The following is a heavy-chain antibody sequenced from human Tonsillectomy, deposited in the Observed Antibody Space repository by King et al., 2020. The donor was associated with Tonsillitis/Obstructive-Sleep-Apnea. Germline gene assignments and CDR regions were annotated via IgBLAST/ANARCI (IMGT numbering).Heavy chain of an antibody. CDR2: INHSGST. V-gene: IGHV4-34*01. CDR3: ARSNDYGSGSYYRYYYYMDV. D-gene: IGHD3-10*01. Sequence: VQLQQWGAGLLKPSETLSLTCGVYGGSFSGYYWSWIRQPPGKGLEWIGEINHSGSTNYNPSLKSRVTISVDTSKNQFSRKLSSVTAADTAVYYCARSNDYGSGSYYRYYYYMDVWGKGTTVTVSS. CDR1: GGSFSGYY. J-gene: IGHJ6*03.